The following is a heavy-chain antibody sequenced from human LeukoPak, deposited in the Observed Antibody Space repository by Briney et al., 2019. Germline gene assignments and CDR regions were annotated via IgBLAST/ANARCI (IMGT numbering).Heavy chain of an antibody. D-gene: IGHD6-19*01. J-gene: IGHJ4*02. V-gene: IGHV5-51*01. CDR3: ARRDIAVAGTGFDY. Sequence: GESLKISCKGSGYTFPNYWIAWVRQMPGKGLEWMGIIYPGDSDTRYSPSFQGQVTISADKSISTAYLRWSSLKASDTAMYYCARRDIAVAGTGFDYWGQGTLVTVSS. CDR2: IYPGDSDT. CDR1: GYTFPNYW.